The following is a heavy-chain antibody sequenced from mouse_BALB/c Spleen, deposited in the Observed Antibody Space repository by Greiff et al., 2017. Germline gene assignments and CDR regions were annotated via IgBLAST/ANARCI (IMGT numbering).Heavy chain of an antibody. D-gene: IGHD2-2*01. CDR1: GFTFSSYG. CDR2: INSNGGST. CDR3: ARGGYGYPYAMDY. J-gene: IGHJ4*01. Sequence: DVQLVESGGGLVQPGGSLKLSCAASGFTFSSYGMSWVRQTPDKRLELVATINSNGGSTYYPDSVKGRFTISRDNAKNTLYLQMSSLKSEDTATYYCARGGYGYPYAMDYWGQGTSVTVSS. V-gene: IGHV5-6-3*01.